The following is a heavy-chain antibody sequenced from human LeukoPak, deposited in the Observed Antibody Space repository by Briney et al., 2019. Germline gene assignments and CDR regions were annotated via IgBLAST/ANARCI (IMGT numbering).Heavy chain of an antibody. CDR3: ARHLGGGSYFDY. CDR1: GASITGHY. J-gene: IGHJ4*02. CDR2: IYYSGTT. D-gene: IGHD3-16*01. Sequence: SETLSLTCTVSGASITGHYWSWIRQPPGKGLEWIGFIYYSGTTNYNPSLKSRATISVDTSKKQFSLTLSSVAAADTAGYYCARHLGGGSYFDYWGQGTLVTVSS. V-gene: IGHV4-59*08.